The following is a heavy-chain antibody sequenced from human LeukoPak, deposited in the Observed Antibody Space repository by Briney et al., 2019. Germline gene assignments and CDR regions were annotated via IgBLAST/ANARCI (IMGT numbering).Heavy chain of an antibody. V-gene: IGHV5-51*01. CDR3: ARSGGTTTGTTLDYFDS. CDR1: GYSFNSCW. Sequence: GESLKISCKGSGYSFNSCWIAWVRQVPGKGLECMGIIYPGDSDTRYSPSFQGQVTISADKSIGTAYLQWSSLQASDTAMYYCARSGGTTTGTTLDYFDSWGQGTLVTVSS. J-gene: IGHJ4*02. CDR2: IYPGDSDT. D-gene: IGHD1-1*01.